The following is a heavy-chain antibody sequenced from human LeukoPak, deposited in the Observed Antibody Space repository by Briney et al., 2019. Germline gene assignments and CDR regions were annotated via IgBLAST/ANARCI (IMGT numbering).Heavy chain of an antibody. Sequence: GGALRLSCAASGCTFSRYSMNWVGQAPGKGVEGVSSISRRSSHIYYADSVSGRFPVSRDNARNSLYLQMNSLRAEDTAVYYCARGDLVVTLEGPIDYWGQGTLVTVSS. CDR2: ISRRSSHI. CDR3: ARGDLVVTLEGPIDY. CDR1: GCTFSRYS. D-gene: IGHD2-21*02. J-gene: IGHJ4*02. V-gene: IGHV3-21*01.